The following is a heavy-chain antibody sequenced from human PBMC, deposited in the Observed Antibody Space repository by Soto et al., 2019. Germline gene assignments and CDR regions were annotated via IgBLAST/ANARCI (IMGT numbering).Heavy chain of an antibody. CDR1: GGSISSGGYY. D-gene: IGHD5-12*01. J-gene: IGHJ4*02. Sequence: QVQLQESGPGLVKPSQTLSLTCTVSGGSISSGGYYWSWIRQHPGKGLEWIGYIYYSGSTYYNPSLRSRVTISVETSKNQSSLKLSSVTAADTAVYYCAGVMGRDGYNTYYFDYWGQGTLVTVSS. CDR3: AGVMGRDGYNTYYFDY. V-gene: IGHV4-31*03. CDR2: IYYSGST.